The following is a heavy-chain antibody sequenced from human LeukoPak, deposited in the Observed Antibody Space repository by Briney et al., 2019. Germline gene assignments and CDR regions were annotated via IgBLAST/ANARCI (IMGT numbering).Heavy chain of an antibody. V-gene: IGHV4-38-2*02. CDR3: ARDRSYYNFDY. D-gene: IGHD3-22*01. Sequence: SEALSLTCTVSGYSISSGYYWGWIRQPPGKGLEWIGSIYHSGSTYYNPSLKSRVTISVDTSKNQLSLKLSSVTAADTAVYYCARDRSYYNFDYWGQGTLVTVSS. J-gene: IGHJ4*02. CDR2: IYHSGST. CDR1: GYSISSGYY.